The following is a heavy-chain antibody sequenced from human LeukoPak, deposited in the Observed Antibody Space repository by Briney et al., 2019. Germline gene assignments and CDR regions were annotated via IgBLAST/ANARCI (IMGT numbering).Heavy chain of an antibody. D-gene: IGHD2-21*02. CDR1: RFTFTTSA. V-gene: IGHV1-58*01. CDR3: AAGGPADCRSIYDYGMDF. J-gene: IGHJ6*04. Sequence: GTSVKVSCKASRFTFTTSAVQWVRQAHGQRLEWIGWIVVGSGNANYAQKFQERVIITRDMPTSTAYMELSSVRSEDTAVYYCAAGGPADCRSIYDYGMDFWGRGTTVTVSS. CDR2: IVVGSGNA.